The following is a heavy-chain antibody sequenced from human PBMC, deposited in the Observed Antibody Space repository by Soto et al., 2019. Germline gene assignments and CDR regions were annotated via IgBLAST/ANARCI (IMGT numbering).Heavy chain of an antibody. CDR2: ISGSGGST. D-gene: IGHD6-6*01. CDR1: VFTFSSYA. CDR3: AKDHLIAARRVYYYYGMDV. V-gene: IGHV3-23*01. J-gene: IGHJ6*02. Sequence: PGLSLRLSCAPSVFTFSSYAMIWVHQNPVKVLEWVSAISGSGGSTYYADSVKGRFTISRDNSKNTLYLQMNSMRAEDTAVYYCAKDHLIAARRVYYYYGMDVWGQGTTVTVSS.